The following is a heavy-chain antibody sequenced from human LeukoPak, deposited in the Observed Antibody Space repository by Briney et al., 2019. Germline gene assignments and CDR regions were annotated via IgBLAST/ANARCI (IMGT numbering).Heavy chain of an antibody. V-gene: IGHV2-5*01. D-gene: IGHD1-26*01. Sequence: SGPRLVNPTQTLTLTCTFSGFSLSPSGVGVGWIRQPPGRALEWLALIYWNDDKRYSPSLKSRLTITKDTSKNQVVLTMTNMDPVDTATYYCAHTYSGNPGGRYFQHWGQGTLVTVSS. CDR3: AHTYSGNPGGRYFQH. J-gene: IGHJ1*01. CDR2: IYWNDDK. CDR1: GFSLSPSGVG.